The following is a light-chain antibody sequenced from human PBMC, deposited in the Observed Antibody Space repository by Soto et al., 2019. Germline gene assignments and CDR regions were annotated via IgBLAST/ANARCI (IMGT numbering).Light chain of an antibody. Sequence: DIPMTQSPSSLSASVGDRVTITCRASQSISSYLHWYQQKPGKAPKLLIYSASSLKSGVPSRFSGSGSGTDFTLTISSLQPEDFATYYCKQSYSTPYTLGQGIKMEIK. CDR1: QSISSY. V-gene: IGKV1-39*01. CDR2: SAS. J-gene: IGKJ2*01. CDR3: KQSYSTPYT.